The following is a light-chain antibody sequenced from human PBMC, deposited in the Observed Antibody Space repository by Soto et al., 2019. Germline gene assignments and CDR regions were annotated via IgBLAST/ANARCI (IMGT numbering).Light chain of an antibody. CDR1: SSDVGSYNL. V-gene: IGLV2-23*02. J-gene: IGLJ1*01. Sequence: QSVLTQPASVSGSPGQSITISCTGTSSDVGSYNLVSWYQQHPGKAPKLMIYEVSKRPSGVSNRFSGSKSGNTASLTISGLQAEDEADYYCCSYADSSTLYVFGTGTELTVL. CDR3: CSYADSSTLYV. CDR2: EVS.